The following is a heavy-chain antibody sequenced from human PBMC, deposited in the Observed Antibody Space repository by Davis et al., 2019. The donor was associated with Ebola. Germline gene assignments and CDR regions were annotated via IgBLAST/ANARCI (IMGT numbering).Heavy chain of an antibody. D-gene: IGHD2-15*01. CDR3: SRDRGSARGRWFDP. CDR1: RYTFTTYH. CDR2: INPSVGNT. V-gene: IGHV1-46*01. J-gene: IGHJ5*02. Sequence: AASVKVSCKASRYTFTTYHLHWVRQAPGQGLEWMGIINPSVGNTAYAQQFQGRPTMPRDTSTSTDYMELGSLRSEDTAVYYCSRDRGSARGRWFDPWGQGTLVTVSS.